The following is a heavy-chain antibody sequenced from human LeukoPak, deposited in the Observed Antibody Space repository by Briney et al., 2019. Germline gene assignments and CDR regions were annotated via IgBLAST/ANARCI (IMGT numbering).Heavy chain of an antibody. V-gene: IGHV5-51*01. CDR2: IYPGDSDT. Sequence: GGALEISCQGSGFRFTSYWIGGVRQMPGKGLEGMGIIYPGDSDTRYSPSFQGQVTISADKSISTAYLQWSSLKASDTAMYYCASSSMATGYFDYWGQGTLVTVSS. D-gene: IGHD5-24*01. CDR1: GFRFTSYW. J-gene: IGHJ4*02. CDR3: ASSSMATGYFDY.